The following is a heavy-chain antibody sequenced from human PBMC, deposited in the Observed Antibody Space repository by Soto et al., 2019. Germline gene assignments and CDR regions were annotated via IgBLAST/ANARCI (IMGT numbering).Heavy chain of an antibody. V-gene: IGHV1-18*01. Sequence: GPELKKPGASLEVSCRASGYTFSNYGISWVRQVPGQGLEWMAWISVKNGDTNFAQKFQGRLSVTTDTSTSTAYLNLRSLRSDDTAVYYCARLTTLSSPTYRCYYYMDIWGKGTTVTVSS. CDR3: ARLTTLSSPTYRCYYYMDI. J-gene: IGHJ6*03. D-gene: IGHD4-4*01. CDR2: ISVKNGDT. CDR1: GYTFSNYG.